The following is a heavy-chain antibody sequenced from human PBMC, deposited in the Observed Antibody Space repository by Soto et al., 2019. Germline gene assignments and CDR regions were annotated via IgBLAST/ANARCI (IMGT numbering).Heavy chain of an antibody. CDR3: AYYYYGSGSYTVSLDV. CDR2: IYYSGST. V-gene: IGHV4-31*03. J-gene: IGHJ6*02. CDR1: GGSISSGGYY. D-gene: IGHD3-10*01. Sequence: QVQLQESGPGLVKPSQTLSLTCTVSGGSISSGGYYWSWIRQHPGKGLEWIGYIYYSGSTYYNPSIKSRVTISVDTSKTQCALKLSSVTAADTAVYYCAYYYYGSGSYTVSLDVWGQGTTVTVSS.